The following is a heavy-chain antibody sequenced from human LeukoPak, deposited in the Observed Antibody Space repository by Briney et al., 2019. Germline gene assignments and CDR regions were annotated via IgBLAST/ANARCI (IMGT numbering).Heavy chain of an antibody. CDR3: AKEYGSSCYLGGLFDY. D-gene: IGHD3-22*01. Sequence: GRSLRLSCAASGFTFDDYAMHWVRQAPGKGLEWVSGISWNSGSIGYADSVKGRFTISRDNAKNSLYLQMNSLRAEDTALYYCAKEYGSSCYLGGLFDYWGQGTLVTVSP. CDR2: ISWNSGSI. V-gene: IGHV3-9*01. CDR1: GFTFDDYA. J-gene: IGHJ4*02.